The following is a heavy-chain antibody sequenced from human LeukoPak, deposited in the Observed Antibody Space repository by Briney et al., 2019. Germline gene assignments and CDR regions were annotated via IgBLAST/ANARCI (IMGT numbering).Heavy chain of an antibody. J-gene: IGHJ3*02. D-gene: IGHD3-16*01. Sequence: PSETLSLTCPVSGGSISSYYWSWIRQPPGKGLEWVGYIYYSGSTNYNPSLKSRGPIPLDPSKNQVSLKLAYVTPADPAVVFWGGILLTPDAFDIWGQGTMVTVSS. CDR2: IYYSGST. V-gene: IGHV4-59*01. CDR3: GGILLTPDAFDI. CDR1: GGSISSYY.